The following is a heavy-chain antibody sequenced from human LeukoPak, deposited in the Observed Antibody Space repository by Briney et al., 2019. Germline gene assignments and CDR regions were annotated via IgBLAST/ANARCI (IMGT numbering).Heavy chain of an antibody. V-gene: IGHV3-33*01. CDR2: IWFDGSNK. Sequence: GRSLRLSCAASGFTFSSYGMHWVRQAPGKGLEWVAVIWFDGSNKYYADSVKGRFTISGDNSKNTLYLQMNSLRAEDTAVYYCARDVYGGNSAEYFQHWGQGTLVTVSS. CDR3: ARDVYGGNSAEYFQH. J-gene: IGHJ1*01. D-gene: IGHD4-23*01. CDR1: GFTFSSYG.